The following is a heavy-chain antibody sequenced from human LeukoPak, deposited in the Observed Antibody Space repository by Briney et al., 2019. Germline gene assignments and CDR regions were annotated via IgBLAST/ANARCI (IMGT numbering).Heavy chain of an antibody. Sequence: ASVKLSCKASGYTFTSYDINWVRQATGQGLEWMGWMNSNSGNTGYAQKFEGRVTMTRNTSISTAYMELSSLRSEDTAVYYCARERYSLLFDYWGQGALVTVSS. CDR3: ARERYSLLFDY. D-gene: IGHD2/OR15-2a*01. CDR1: GYTFTSYD. J-gene: IGHJ4*02. CDR2: MNSNSGNT. V-gene: IGHV1-8*01.